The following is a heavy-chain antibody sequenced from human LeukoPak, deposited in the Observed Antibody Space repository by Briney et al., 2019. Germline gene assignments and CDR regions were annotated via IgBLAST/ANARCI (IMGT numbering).Heavy chain of an antibody. D-gene: IGHD2-15*01. CDR3: ARFSGAEFSPYATSGIKGFFDF. CDR2: IYPLDSDT. Sequence: GESLKISCKASGYTFFTYWIGWVRQTPGKGLEWMGIIYPLDSDTKYSPPFQGQVTVSADKSISTAYLQWSSLKASDSGVYYCARFSGAEFSPYATSGIKGFFDFWGQGTPVTVSS. V-gene: IGHV5-51*01. CDR1: GYTFFTYW. J-gene: IGHJ4*02.